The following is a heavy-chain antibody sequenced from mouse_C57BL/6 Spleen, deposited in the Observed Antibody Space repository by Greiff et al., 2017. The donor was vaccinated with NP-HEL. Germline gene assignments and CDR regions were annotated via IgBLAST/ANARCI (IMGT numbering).Heavy chain of an antibody. D-gene: IGHD2-4*01. V-gene: IGHV14-2*01. CDR3: ARGRDDYDKWYYFDY. CDR2: IDPEDGET. J-gene: IGHJ2*01. Sequence: EVKLVESGAELVKPGASVKLSCTASGFNIKDYYMHWVKQRTEQGLEWIGRIDPEDGETKYAPKFQGKATITADTSSNTAYLQLSSLTSEDTAVYYCARGRDDYDKWYYFDYWGQGTTLTVSS. CDR1: GFNIKDYY.